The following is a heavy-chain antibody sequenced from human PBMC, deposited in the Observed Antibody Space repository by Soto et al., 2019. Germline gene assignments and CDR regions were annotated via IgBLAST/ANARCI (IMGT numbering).Heavy chain of an antibody. CDR3: ARFRPTVTTSAIFY. CDR2: INHSGST. V-gene: IGHV4-34*01. CDR1: GGSFSGYY. D-gene: IGHD4-17*01. J-gene: IGHJ4*02. Sequence: PSETLSLTCAVYGGSFSGYYWSWIRQPPGKGLEWIGEINHSGSTNYNPSLKSRVTISVDTSKNQFSLKLSSVTAADTAVYYCARFRPTVTTSAIFYWGQGTLVTVSS.